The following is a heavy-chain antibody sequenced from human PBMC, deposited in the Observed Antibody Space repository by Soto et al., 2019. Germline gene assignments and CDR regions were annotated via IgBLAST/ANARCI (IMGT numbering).Heavy chain of an antibody. D-gene: IGHD3-22*01. J-gene: IGHJ6*02. CDR1: GYTFTGYY. Sequence: ASVKVSCKASGYTFTGYYMHWVRQAPGQGLEWMGWINPNSGGTNYAQKFQGWVTMTRDTSISTAYMELSRLRSDDTAVYYCARLSGDVVIEYGMDVWGQGTTVTVSS. V-gene: IGHV1-2*04. CDR3: ARLSGDVVIEYGMDV. CDR2: INPNSGGT.